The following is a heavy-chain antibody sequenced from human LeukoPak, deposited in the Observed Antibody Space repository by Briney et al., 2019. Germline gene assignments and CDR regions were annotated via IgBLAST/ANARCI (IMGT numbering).Heavy chain of an antibody. J-gene: IGHJ4*02. Sequence: GRSLRLSCAASGFTFSNYAMSWVRQAPGMGLEWVSAISGSGGSTYYADSMKGRFSISRDNSRNTLYLQINSLSADDTAVYYCAKGTRLTIFGVLIPFDYWGQGTLVTVSS. CDR1: GFTFSNYA. D-gene: IGHD3-3*01. CDR3: AKGTRLTIFGVLIPFDY. CDR2: ISGSGGST. V-gene: IGHV3-23*01.